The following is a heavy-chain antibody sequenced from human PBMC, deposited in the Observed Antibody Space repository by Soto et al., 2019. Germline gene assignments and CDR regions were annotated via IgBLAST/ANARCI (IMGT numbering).Heavy chain of an antibody. CDR3: ARILFGRSVAGGYFYMDV. CDR2: IFSNDEK. Sequence: HVTLKESGPVLVKPTETLTLTCTVSGFSLSNGIVGVSWIRQPPGKALEWLAHIFSNDEKSYRTSLKSRLTISEDTSKSQVVLTMTNVDPVDTATYYCARILFGRSVAGGYFYMDVWGKGTTVTVSS. CDR1: GFSLSNGIVG. J-gene: IGHJ6*03. V-gene: IGHV2-26*01. D-gene: IGHD6-19*01.